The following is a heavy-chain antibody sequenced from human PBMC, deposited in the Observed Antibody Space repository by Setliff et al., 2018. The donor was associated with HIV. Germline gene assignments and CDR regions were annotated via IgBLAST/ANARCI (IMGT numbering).Heavy chain of an antibody. CDR2: IYHNGNT. J-gene: IGHJ4*02. D-gene: IGHD4-17*01. CDR1: GGSISSNW. V-gene: IGHV4-4*02. Sequence: SETLSLTCAVSGGSISSNWWSWVRQSPGKGLEWIGEIYHNGNTNYSPSLKNRVTMSVDNSKNQFSLMVRSVTAADTAVYYCARDWRAYGVLGSWGQGMLVTVS. CDR3: ARDWRAYGVLGS.